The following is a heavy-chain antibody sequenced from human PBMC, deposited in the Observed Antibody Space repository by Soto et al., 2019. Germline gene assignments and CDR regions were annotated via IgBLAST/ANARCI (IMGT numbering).Heavy chain of an antibody. D-gene: IGHD6-19*01. CDR3: ARNIYSSGWSKHDAFDI. CDR2: IYSGGST. CDR1: GFTLRRYT. V-gene: IGHV3-66*01. Sequence: PGGCLGLSCAASGFTLRRYTMSWVRQVPGKGLEWVSVIYSGGSTYYADSVKGRFTISRDNSKNTLYLQMNSLRAEDTAVYYCARNIYSSGWSKHDAFDIWGQGTMVTVSS. J-gene: IGHJ3*02.